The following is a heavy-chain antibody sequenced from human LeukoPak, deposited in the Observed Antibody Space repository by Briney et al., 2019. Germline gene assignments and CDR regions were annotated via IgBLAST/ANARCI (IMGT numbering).Heavy chain of an antibody. CDR2: INPSGGST. J-gene: IGHJ6*03. CDR1: GYTFTSYY. V-gene: IGHV1-46*03. Sequence: GASVKVSCKXSGYTFTSYYMHWVRQAPGQGLEWMGIINPSGGSTGYAQKFQGRVTMTRDTSTSTVYMELSSLRSEDTAVYYCAKTYYDFWSGYSHRNYYYYYMDVWGKGTTVTVSS. D-gene: IGHD3-3*01. CDR3: AKTYYDFWSGYSHRNYYYYYMDV.